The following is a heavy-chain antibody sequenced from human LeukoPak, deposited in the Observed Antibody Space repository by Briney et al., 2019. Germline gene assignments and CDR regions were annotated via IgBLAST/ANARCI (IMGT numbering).Heavy chain of an antibody. CDR2: INPNSGGT. D-gene: IGHD5-12*01. V-gene: IGHV1-2*02. CDR1: GYTFSGYY. J-gene: IGHJ3*02. CDR3: ARGGYSGYDHAFDI. Sequence: ASVKVSCKASGYTFSGYYIHWVRQAPGQGLEWRGWINPNSGGTNYAQKFQGRVTMTRDTSISTAYMELSRLRSDDTAVYYCARGGYSGYDHAFDIWGQGTMVTVSS.